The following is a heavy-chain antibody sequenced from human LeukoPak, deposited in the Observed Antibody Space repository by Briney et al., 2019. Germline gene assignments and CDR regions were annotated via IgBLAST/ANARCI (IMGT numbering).Heavy chain of an antibody. CDR2: INPNSGGT. D-gene: IGHD6-6*01. J-gene: IGHJ4*02. CDR1: GYTFTTHD. CDR3: ASGYSSSSGFDY. V-gene: IGHV1-2*06. Sequence: ASVKVSCKASGYTFTTHDINWVRQATGQGLEWMGRINPNSGGTNYVQKFQGRVTMTRDTSITTAYMELSRLRSDDTAVYYCASGYSSSSGFDYWGQGTLVTVSS.